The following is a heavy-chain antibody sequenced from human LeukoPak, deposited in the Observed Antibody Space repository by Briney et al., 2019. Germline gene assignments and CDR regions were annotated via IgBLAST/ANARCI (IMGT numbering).Heavy chain of an antibody. D-gene: IGHD1-26*01. J-gene: IGHJ4*02. CDR3: ARFQYSGSYLDY. CDR2: MNQDGSEK. V-gene: IGHV3-7*03. Sequence: PGGSLRLSCAVSGFTFSSYWMSWVRQAPGKGLEWVANMNQDGSEKYYVDSVKGRFTISRDNAKNSLYLQMNNLRAEDTAVYYCARFQYSGSYLDYWGQGTLVTVSS. CDR1: GFTFSSYW.